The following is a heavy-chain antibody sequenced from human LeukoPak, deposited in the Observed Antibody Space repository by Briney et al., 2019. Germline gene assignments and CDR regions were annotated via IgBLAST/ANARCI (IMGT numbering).Heavy chain of an antibody. Sequence: GASVTVSYMVSGYTLTELSMHWVRQAPGKGREWMGGFHPEDNVPINAQSFQGRVTMTVDTSTNTAYMELNSLRSEDTAVYYCATDRLNYDILTGYNSRPSWDAFDIWGQGTMVTVSS. CDR1: GYTLTELS. V-gene: IGHV1-24*01. CDR2: FHPEDNVP. CDR3: ATDRLNYDILTGYNSRPSWDAFDI. D-gene: IGHD3-9*01. J-gene: IGHJ3*02.